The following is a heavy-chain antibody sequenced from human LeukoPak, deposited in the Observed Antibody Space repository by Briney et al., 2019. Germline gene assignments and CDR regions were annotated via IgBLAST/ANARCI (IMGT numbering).Heavy chain of an antibody. CDR3: AREPGGTYYDCNGHPVYWFFDL. CDR2: IFYSVNT. V-gene: IGHV4-59*01. Sequence: SETLSLTCTVSGDSISSYYWNWIRQPPGKGLEWIGYIFYSVNTNYNPSLKSRATISVDTPKNQFSLKLTSVTAADTAVYYCAREPGGTYYDCNGHPVYWFFDLWGRGTLATVSS. J-gene: IGHJ2*01. D-gene: IGHD3-22*01. CDR1: GDSISSYY.